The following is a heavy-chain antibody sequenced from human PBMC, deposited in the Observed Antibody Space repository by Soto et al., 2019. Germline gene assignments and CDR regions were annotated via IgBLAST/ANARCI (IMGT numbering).Heavy chain of an antibody. CDR1: SDDDA. J-gene: IGHJ6*02. D-gene: IGHD3-3*01. CDR2: ISWNWDKI. CDR3: AKDRRFLEWLTNGIIIMVWTSGANVTRNYNNEMDV. Sequence: SDDDALYWVRQAAGKGLECVSGISWNWDKIDYEGSVKGRSTICRDNGKNSLRLLMNSLRLEDTALYHCAKDRRFLEWLTNGIIIMVWTSGANVTRNYNNEMDVWGQGTTVTVSS. V-gene: IGHV3-9*02.